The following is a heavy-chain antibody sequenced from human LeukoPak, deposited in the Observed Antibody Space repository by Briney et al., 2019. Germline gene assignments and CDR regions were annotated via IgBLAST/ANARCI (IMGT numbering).Heavy chain of an antibody. CDR2: MNPNSGNT. J-gene: IGHJ6*02. D-gene: IGHD4-17*01. CDR3: ARVPMTTAEYYYYGMDV. V-gene: IGHV1-8*01. Sequence: GASVKVSCKASGYTFTSYDINWVRQATGQGLEWMGWMNPNSGNTGYAQKFQGRVTMTRNTSISTAYMELSSLRSEDTAVYYCARVPMTTAEYYYYGMDVWGQGTTVTVSS. CDR1: GYTFTSYD.